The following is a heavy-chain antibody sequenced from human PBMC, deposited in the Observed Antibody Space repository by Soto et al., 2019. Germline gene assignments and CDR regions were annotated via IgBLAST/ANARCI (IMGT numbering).Heavy chain of an antibody. Sequence: GGSLRLSCAASGFTFSSYGMHWVRQAPGKGLEWVAVIWYDGSNKYYADSVKGRFTISSDNSKNTLYLQMNSLRAEDTAVYYCARGASSGYGYYFDYWGQGTLVTVSS. J-gene: IGHJ4*02. CDR3: ARGASSGYGYYFDY. V-gene: IGHV3-33*01. CDR1: GFTFSSYG. CDR2: IWYDGSNK. D-gene: IGHD3-22*01.